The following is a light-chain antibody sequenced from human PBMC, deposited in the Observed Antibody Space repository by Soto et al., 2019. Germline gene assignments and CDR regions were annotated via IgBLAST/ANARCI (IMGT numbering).Light chain of an antibody. CDR1: SSNIGAGFD. CDR3: QSFDTSLGRSV. V-gene: IGLV1-40*01. J-gene: IGLJ2*01. Sequence: QSVLTQPPSVSGPPGQRGTIPCTGTSSNIGAGFDVHWYQHLPGTAPKLLIYGNNHRPSGVPDRFSGSKSGTSASLAITGLQAEDEADYSCQSFDTSLGRSVFGGGTKLTVL. CDR2: GNN.